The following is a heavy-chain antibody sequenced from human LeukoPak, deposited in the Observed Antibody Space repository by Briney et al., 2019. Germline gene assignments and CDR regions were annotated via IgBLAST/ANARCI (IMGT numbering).Heavy chain of an antibody. CDR1: GGSISSGSYY. V-gene: IGHV4-61*02. CDR2: IYTSGST. D-gene: IGHD6-6*01. Sequence: PSQTLSLTCTVSGGSISSGSYYWSWIRQPAGKGLEWIGRIYTSGSTNYNPSLKSRVTIPVDTSKNQFSLKLGSVTAADTAVYYCARGYSSSSVDYWGQGTLVTVSS. J-gene: IGHJ4*02. CDR3: ARGYSSSSVDY.